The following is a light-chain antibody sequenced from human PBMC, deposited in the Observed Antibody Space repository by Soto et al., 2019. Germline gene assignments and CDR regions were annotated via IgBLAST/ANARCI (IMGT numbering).Light chain of an antibody. V-gene: IGKV1-12*02. CDR2: VAS. CDR1: QDIGNW. CDR3: QQLSTYPST. J-gene: IGKJ4*01. Sequence: DIQMTQSPSSVSASVGDRLTISCRASQDIGNWLAWYQQQPGKAPKLLIYVASNLQSGVPSRFSGSGSGTDFTLTISSLQPEDFATYYCQQLSTYPSTFGGGTKVEIK.